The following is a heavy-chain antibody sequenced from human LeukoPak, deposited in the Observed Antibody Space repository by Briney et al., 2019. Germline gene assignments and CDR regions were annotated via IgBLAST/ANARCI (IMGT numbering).Heavy chain of an antibody. V-gene: IGHV1-69*06. D-gene: IGHD6-19*01. CDR2: IIPIFGTA. J-gene: IGHJ4*02. CDR3: ARGGAVAGTPYYFDY. Sequence: GSSVKVSCKAFGGTFSSYAISWVRQAPGQGLEWMGGIIPIFGTANYAQKFQGRVTITADKSTSTAYMELSSLRSDDTAMYYCARGGAVAGTPYYFDYWGQGTLVTVSS. CDR1: GGTFSSYA.